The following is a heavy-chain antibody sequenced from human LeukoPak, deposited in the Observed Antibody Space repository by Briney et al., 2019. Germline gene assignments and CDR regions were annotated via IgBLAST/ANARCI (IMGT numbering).Heavy chain of an antibody. D-gene: IGHD3-9*01. J-gene: IGHJ4*02. CDR1: GFTFSSYW. Sequence: GGSLRLSCAASGFTFSSYWMHWVRQAPGKGLVWVSRINSDGSSTSYADSVKGRFTISRDNAKNTLYLQMNSLRAEDTAVYYCAGHYDILTGYYPLDYWGQGTLVTVSS. CDR3: AGHYDILTGYYPLDY. CDR2: INSDGSST. V-gene: IGHV3-74*01.